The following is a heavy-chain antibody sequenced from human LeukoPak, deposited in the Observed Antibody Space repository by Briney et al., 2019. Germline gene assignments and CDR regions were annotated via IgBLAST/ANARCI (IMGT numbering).Heavy chain of an antibody. CDR2: IKSDGLET. D-gene: IGHD5-12*01. CDR3: ASSGGYDYYSYNYYMDV. Sequence: LGGSLRLSCVVSGLTFRSYWMHWVRQVPGKGLMWVSRIKSDGLETNYADSVKGRFTMSRDNAKNTVYLQMNSLRAEDTAVYYCASSGGYDYYSYNYYMDVWGKGTTVTVSS. CDR1: GLTFRSYW. V-gene: IGHV3-74*01. J-gene: IGHJ6*03.